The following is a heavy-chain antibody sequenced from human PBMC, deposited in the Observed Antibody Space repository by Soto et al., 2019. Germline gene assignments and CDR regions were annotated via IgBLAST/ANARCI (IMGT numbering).Heavy chain of an antibody. CDR2: ISTSATTI. CDR1: GFTFSSYN. V-gene: IGHV3-48*02. J-gene: IGHJ6*02. D-gene: IGHD4-4*01. Sequence: EVQLVESGGGLVQPGGSLRLSCAASGFTFSSYNMNWVRQAPGKGLEWVSYISTSATTIYYTDSVKGRFTISRDNDKNSLFLLMNSLRDEDTAVYYCARYEHSNYGASDVWGQGTTVTVSS. CDR3: ARYEHSNYGASDV.